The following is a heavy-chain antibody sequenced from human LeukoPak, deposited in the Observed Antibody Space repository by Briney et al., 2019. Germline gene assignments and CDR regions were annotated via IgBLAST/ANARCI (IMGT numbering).Heavy chain of an antibody. CDR3: AKGYFDWLSPDY. J-gene: IGHJ4*02. CDR1: GFTFSSYA. V-gene: IGHV3-23*01. Sequence: SGGSLRLSCAASGFTFSSYAMSWVRQAPGKGLEWVSAISGSDGSTYYADSVKGRFTISRDNSKNTLYLQMNSLRAEDTAVYYCAKGYFDWLSPDYWGQGTLVTVSS. CDR2: ISGSDGST. D-gene: IGHD3-9*01.